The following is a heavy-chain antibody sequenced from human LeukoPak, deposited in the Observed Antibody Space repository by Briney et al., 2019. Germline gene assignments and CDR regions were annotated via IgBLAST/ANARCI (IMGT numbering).Heavy chain of an antibody. D-gene: IGHD1-26*01. CDR1: GFAVSSNH. CDR2: IFNGGST. V-gene: IGHV3-53*01. CDR3: ATSIVGLTYDEHFQH. Sequence: GGSLRLSCAASGFAVSSNHMNWVRQAPGKGLEWVSVIFNGGSTYYADSVKGRFTISRDNSKNTLYLQMNSLRAEDTAVYYCATSIVGLTYDEHFQHWGQGTLVTVSS. J-gene: IGHJ1*01.